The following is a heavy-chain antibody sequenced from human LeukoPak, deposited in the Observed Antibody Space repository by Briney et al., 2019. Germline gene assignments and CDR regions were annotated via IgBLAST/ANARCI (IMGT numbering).Heavy chain of an antibody. CDR2: ISGSGGST. D-gene: IGHD6-19*01. J-gene: IGHJ6*03. CDR3: AKEGIAVAGTSSGYMDV. Sequence: GGSLRLSCAASGFTFSSYAMSWVRQAPGKGLEWVSAISGSGGSTYYADSVKGRFTISRDNSKNTLYLQMNSLRAEDTAVYYCAKEGIAVAGTSSGYMDVWGKGTTVTISS. CDR1: GFTFSSYA. V-gene: IGHV3-23*01.